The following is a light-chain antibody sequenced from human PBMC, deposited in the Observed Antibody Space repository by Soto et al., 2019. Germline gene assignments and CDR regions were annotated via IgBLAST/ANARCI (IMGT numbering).Light chain of an antibody. J-gene: IGKJ1*01. CDR1: QSLYSSNNKNY. CDR2: WAS. V-gene: IGKV4-1*01. CDR3: QQYYSLPPT. Sequence: DIVMTQSPDSLAVSLGERATINCKSSQSLYSSNNKNYLAWYQQKPGQPPKLLIYWASTRQSGVPDRFSGSGSGTDFTLTISNLQADDVALYYCQQYYSLPPTFGQGTKVEIK.